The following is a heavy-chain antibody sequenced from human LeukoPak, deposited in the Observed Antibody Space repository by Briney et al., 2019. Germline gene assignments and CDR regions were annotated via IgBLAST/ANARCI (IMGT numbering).Heavy chain of an antibody. Sequence: GGSLRLSCAASGFTVNNNYISWVRQAPGKGLECVSIIYGGGDTYYADSVKGRFTISRDNSKNTVYLQMNSLRAEDTAVYHCAKWGPHCVGDYCPALDSWGQGTLVTVSS. CDR2: IYGGGDT. V-gene: IGHV3-66*01. J-gene: IGHJ4*02. CDR3: AKWGPHCVGDYCPALDS. D-gene: IGHD2-21*02. CDR1: GFTVNNNY.